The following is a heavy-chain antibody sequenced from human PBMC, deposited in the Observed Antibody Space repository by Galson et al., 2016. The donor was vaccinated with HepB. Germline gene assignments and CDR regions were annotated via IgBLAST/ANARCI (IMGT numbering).Heavy chain of an antibody. CDR3: ARHWDYSNVPYYFDY. J-gene: IGHJ4*02. Sequence: QSGAEVKKPGESLKISCKASGYSFTTYWIGWVRQMPGKGLEWMGIIYPCDSDARYSQSFQGQVPLSADKSISTASLQWSSLKASDTAMYYCARHWDYSNVPYYFDYWGQGTLVTVSS. CDR1: GYSFTTYW. V-gene: IGHV5-51*01. D-gene: IGHD4-11*01. CDR2: IYPCDSDA.